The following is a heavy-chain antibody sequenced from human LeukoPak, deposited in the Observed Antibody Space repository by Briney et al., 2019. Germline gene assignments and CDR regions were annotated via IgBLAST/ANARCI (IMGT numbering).Heavy chain of an antibody. CDR1: GDSISSGDYY. CDR3: ARRRGDFWSGYYFDY. Sequence: SQTLSLTCTVSGDSISSGDYYWSWIRQPPGKGLEWIGYIYYSGSTYYNPSLKSRITISVDTSKNQFSLELSSVTAADTAVYYCARRRGDFWSGYYFDYWGQGTLVTASS. J-gene: IGHJ4*02. V-gene: IGHV4-30-4*08. CDR2: IYYSGST. D-gene: IGHD3-3*01.